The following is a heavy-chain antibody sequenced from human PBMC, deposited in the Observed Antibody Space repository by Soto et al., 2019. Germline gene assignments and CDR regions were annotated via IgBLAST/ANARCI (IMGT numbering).Heavy chain of an antibody. CDR3: ARSAIMLFGVVSIPPHYYSEMDV. J-gene: IGHJ6*02. D-gene: IGHD3-3*01. CDR1: GGTFNRYA. V-gene: IGHV1-69*01. Sequence: QVQLVQSGAEVKKPGSSVKVSCTASGGTFNRYAISWVRQAPGQGLEWMGGIIPIFGIGNDAQRFQGRVTITADESTGTAYMELSSLRSEDTGVYYCARSAIMLFGVVSIPPHYYSEMDVWGQGTTVTVSS. CDR2: IIPIFGIG.